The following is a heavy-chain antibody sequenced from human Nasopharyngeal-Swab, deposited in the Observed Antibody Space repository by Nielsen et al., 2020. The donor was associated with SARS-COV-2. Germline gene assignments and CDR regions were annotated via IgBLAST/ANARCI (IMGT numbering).Heavy chain of an antibody. CDR2: IIPIFGTA. CDR1: GGTFSSCA. Sequence: SVKVSCKASGGTFSSCAISWVRQAPGQGLEWMGGIIPIFGTANYAQKFQGRVTITADESTSTAYMELSSLRSEDTAVYYCARISAAPPPYYGMDVWGQGTTVTVSS. J-gene: IGHJ6*02. V-gene: IGHV1-69*13. D-gene: IGHD6-13*01. CDR3: ARISAAPPPYYGMDV.